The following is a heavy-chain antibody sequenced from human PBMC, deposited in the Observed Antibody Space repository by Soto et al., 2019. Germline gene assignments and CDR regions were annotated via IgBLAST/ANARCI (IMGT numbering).Heavy chain of an antibody. CDR1: GVTFSSSS. CDR2: ISSSSSTI. J-gene: IGHJ4*02. V-gene: IGHV3-48*01. D-gene: IGHD2-21*01. CDR3: ASDVVLGY. Sequence: PGGSPRLSRAASGVTFSSSSVDGSRQAPGKGLEGVSYISSSSSTIYYADSVKGRFTISRDNAKNSLYLQMNSLRAEDTAVYYCASDVVLGYWGQGTLVTAS.